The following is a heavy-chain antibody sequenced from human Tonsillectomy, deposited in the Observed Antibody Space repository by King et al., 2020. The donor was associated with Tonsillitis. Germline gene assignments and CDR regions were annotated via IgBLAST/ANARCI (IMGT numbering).Heavy chain of an antibody. Sequence: VQLVESGGGVVQPGRSLRLSCAASGFTFSSYGIHWVRQAPGKGLERVAVIWYDGSNKYYADSVKGRFTISRDNSKNTVYLQMNSLRAEDTAVYYCARGWIQLWGDYWGQGTLVTVSS. V-gene: IGHV3-33*08. CDR1: GFTFSSYG. CDR3: ARGWIQLWGDY. J-gene: IGHJ4*02. D-gene: IGHD5-18*01. CDR2: IWYDGSNK.